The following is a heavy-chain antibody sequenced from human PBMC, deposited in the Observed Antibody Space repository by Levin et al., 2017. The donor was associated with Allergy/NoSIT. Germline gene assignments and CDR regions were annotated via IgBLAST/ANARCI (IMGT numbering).Heavy chain of an antibody. CDR3: ARGHIVVVPAAPEDYYDGMDV. D-gene: IGHD2-2*01. V-gene: IGHV1-46*01. J-gene: IGHJ6*02. Sequence: GESLKISCKASGYTFTNYYMHWVRQAPGQGLEWMGIINPSGGSTSYAQKFQGRVTLTRDTSTSTVYMELSSLRSEDTAVYYCARGHIVVVPAAPEDYYDGMDVWGQGTTVTVSS. CDR2: INPSGGST. CDR1: GYTFTNYY.